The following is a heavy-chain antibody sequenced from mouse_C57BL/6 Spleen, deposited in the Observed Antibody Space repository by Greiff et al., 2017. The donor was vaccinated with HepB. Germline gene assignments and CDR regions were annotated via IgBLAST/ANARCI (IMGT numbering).Heavy chain of an antibody. J-gene: IGHJ1*03. CDR1: GYTFTSYG. Sequence: EVQLQESGAELVRPGSSVKMSCKTSGYTFTSYGINWVKQRPGQGLEWIGYIYIGNGYTEYNEKFKGKATLTSDTSSSTAYMQLSSLTSEDSAIYFCARWDYYGSSPYWYFDVWGTGTTVTVSS. D-gene: IGHD1-1*01. CDR2: IYIGNGYT. CDR3: ARWDYYGSSPYWYFDV. V-gene: IGHV1-58*01.